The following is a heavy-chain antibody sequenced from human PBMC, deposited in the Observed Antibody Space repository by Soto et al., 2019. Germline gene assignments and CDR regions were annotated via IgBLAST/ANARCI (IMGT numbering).Heavy chain of an antibody. CDR1: GFIFSDSP. CDR2: NRGKGDNYAT. CDR3: ARRQEWEAKGDY. Sequence: EVQLVESGGGLVQPGASLKLSCAASGFIFSDSPIHWVRRASGTGLEWVGRNRGKGDNYATAYSASVTGRFTISRDDSKNTGYLQLNNLKSEDTAVYCCARRQEWEAKGDYWGQGTLVTVSS. D-gene: IGHD1-26*01. V-gene: IGHV3-73*02. J-gene: IGHJ4*02.